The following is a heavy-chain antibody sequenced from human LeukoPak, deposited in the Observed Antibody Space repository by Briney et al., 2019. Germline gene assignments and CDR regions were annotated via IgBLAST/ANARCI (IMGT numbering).Heavy chain of an antibody. CDR2: ISSSSSYI. J-gene: IGHJ3*02. CDR1: GFTFSSYS. Sequence: PGGSLRLSCAASGFTFSSYSMNWVRQAPGKGLEWVSSISSSSSYIYYADSVKGRFTISRDNAKNSLYLQMNSLRAEDTAVYYCAKERQQLVPAGAFDIWGQGTMVTVSS. CDR3: AKERQQLVPAGAFDI. V-gene: IGHV3-21*01. D-gene: IGHD6-13*01.